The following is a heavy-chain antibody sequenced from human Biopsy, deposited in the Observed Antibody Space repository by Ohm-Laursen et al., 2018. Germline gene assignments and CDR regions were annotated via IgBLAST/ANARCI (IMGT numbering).Heavy chain of an antibody. D-gene: IGHD3-22*01. J-gene: IGHJ5*02. CDR2: IFNSANT. CDR1: GGSISSGGSY. V-gene: IGHV4-31*01. Sequence: SQTLSLTCIVSGGSISSGGSYWSWIRQRPGKGLEWIGYIFNSANTYYNPSLKNLITISGDTSKNQFSLKLNSVTAADTAVYYCARGDYFDSNGYFRFDPWGQGTLVTVSS. CDR3: ARGDYFDSNGYFRFDP.